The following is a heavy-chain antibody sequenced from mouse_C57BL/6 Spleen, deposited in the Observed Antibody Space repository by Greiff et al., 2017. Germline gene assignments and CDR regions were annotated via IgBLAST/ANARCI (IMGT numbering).Heavy chain of an antibody. D-gene: IGHD1-1*01. V-gene: IGHV1-5*01. CDR3: TRSTTVVAEGFAY. CDR1: GYTFTSYW. J-gene: IGHJ3*01. CDR2: IYPGNSDT. Sequence: VQLQQSGTVLARPGASVKMSCKTSGYTFTSYWMHWVKQRPGQGLVWIGAIYPGNSDTSYNQKFKGKAKLTAVTSASTAYMELSSLTNEDSAVYYCTRSTTVVAEGFAYWGQGTLGTVSA.